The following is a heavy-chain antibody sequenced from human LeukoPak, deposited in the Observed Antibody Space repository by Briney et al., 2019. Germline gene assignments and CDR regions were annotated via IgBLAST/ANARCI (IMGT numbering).Heavy chain of an antibody. V-gene: IGHV1-2*02. Sequence: ASVKVSCKASGYTFTSYGISWVRQAPGQGLEWMGWINPNSGGTNYAQKFQGRVTMTRDTSISTAYMELSRLRSDDTAVYYCARDWGEGSGYDYVVYYYIDVWGKGTTVTISS. CDR1: GYTFTSYG. J-gene: IGHJ6*03. CDR2: INPNSGGT. D-gene: IGHD5-12*01. CDR3: ARDWGEGSGYDYVVYYYIDV.